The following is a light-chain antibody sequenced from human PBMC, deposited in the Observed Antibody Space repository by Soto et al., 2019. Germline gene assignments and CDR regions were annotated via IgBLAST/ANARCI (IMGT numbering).Light chain of an antibody. J-gene: IGKJ5*01. CDR1: QSVSSN. Sequence: EIVMTQSPATLSVSPGERATLSGRASQSVSSNLAWYQQKPGQAPRLLIFGASTRATGIPARFSGSGSGTEFTLTISSLQSEDFAVYYCQQYNTWPPITFGPGTRLEI. CDR2: GAS. CDR3: QQYNTWPPIT. V-gene: IGKV3-15*01.